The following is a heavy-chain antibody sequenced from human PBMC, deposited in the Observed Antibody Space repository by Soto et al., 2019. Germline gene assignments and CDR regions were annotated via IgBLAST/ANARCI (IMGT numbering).Heavy chain of an antibody. CDR2: IWYDGSNK. Sequence: PGGSLRLSCAASGFTFSSYGMHWVRQAPGKGLEWVAVIWYDGSNKYYADSVKGRFTISRDNSKNTLYLQMNSLRAEDTAVYYCARADRHYDYVWGSYHSHYGMDVWGQGTTVTVSS. J-gene: IGHJ6*02. CDR1: GFTFSSYG. D-gene: IGHD3-16*02. V-gene: IGHV3-33*01. CDR3: ARADRHYDYVWGSYHSHYGMDV.